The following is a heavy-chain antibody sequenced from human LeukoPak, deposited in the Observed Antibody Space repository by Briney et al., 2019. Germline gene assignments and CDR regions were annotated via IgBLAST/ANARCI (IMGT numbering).Heavy chain of an antibody. CDR3: AGHYTGTYDPFDN. CDR1: GGSITNNY. J-gene: IGHJ4*02. CDR2: IFYTGSS. D-gene: IGHD1-26*01. V-gene: IGHV4-59*08. Sequence: PSETLSLTCTVSGGSITNNYWSWIRQPPGKGLEWIGYIFYTGSSNYNPSLKSRVTMSIDTSKNQFSLKLSSLTAADTAVYYCAGHYTGTYDPFDNWGQGTLVTVSS.